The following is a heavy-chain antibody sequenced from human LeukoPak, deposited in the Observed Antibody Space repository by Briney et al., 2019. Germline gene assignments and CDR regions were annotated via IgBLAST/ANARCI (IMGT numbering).Heavy chain of an antibody. V-gene: IGHV3-23*01. D-gene: IGHD3-10*01. CDR1: GFTFSSYA. J-gene: IGHJ4*02. Sequence: GGSLRLSCAASGFTFSSYAMSWVCQAPGKGLEWVSAISGSGGSTYYADSVKGRFTISRDNSKNTLYLQMNSLRAEDTAVYYCAKSPPHGSGSYLDYWGQGTLVTVSS. CDR2: ISGSGGST. CDR3: AKSPPHGSGSYLDY.